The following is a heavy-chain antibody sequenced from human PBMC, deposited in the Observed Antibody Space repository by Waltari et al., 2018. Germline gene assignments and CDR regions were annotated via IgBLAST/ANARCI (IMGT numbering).Heavy chain of an antibody. CDR3: ATWDASGSWYDY. J-gene: IGHJ4*02. V-gene: IGHV3-72*01. D-gene: IGHD6-13*01. CDR1: GFMFSDPY. Sequence: EVQLVESGGGLVQPGGSLRLSCHASGFMFSDPYMAWVRQAPGKGLEWVGRIRNKVDSYTTEYAASVKGRFTISRDDSRNSVYLQMNSLKGEDTALYYCATWDASGSWYDYWGQGTLVTVSS. CDR2: IRNKVDSYTT.